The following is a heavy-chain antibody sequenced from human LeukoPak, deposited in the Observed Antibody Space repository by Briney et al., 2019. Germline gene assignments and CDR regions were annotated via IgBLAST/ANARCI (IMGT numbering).Heavy chain of an antibody. Sequence: GGSLRLSCAASGFTFSSYWMHWVRHDPGKGLVWVSRINSDGSSTSYADSVKGRFTISRDNAKNTLYLQMNSLRAEDTAVYYCARDSYYDSSGYGGSVGWGQGTLVTVSS. CDR1: GFTFSSYW. V-gene: IGHV3-74*01. CDR2: INSDGSST. J-gene: IGHJ4*02. D-gene: IGHD3-22*01. CDR3: ARDSYYDSSGYGGSVG.